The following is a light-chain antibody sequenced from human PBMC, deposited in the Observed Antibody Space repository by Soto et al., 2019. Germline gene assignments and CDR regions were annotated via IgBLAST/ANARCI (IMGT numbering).Light chain of an antibody. V-gene: IGKV3-20*01. CDR1: QSVSSTY. J-gene: IGKJ4*01. CDR2: GAS. Sequence: EIVLTQSPDTLSLSPGERATLSCRASQSVSSTYLAWYQQKPGQAPRLLMFGASRATGIPDRFSGGGTGTDFTLTISRLEPEDFAVYYCQQYGTLPSTFGGGTKMEI. CDR3: QQYGTLPST.